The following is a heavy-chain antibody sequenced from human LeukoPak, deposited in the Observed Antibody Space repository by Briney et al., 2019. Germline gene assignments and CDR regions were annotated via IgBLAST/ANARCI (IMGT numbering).Heavy chain of an antibody. J-gene: IGHJ6*02. CDR1: GYTFTSYD. CDR2: MNPNSGNT. Sequence: ASVKVSCKASGYTFTSYDINWVRQATGQGLEWMGWMNPNSGNTGYAQKFQGRVTMTRNTSISTAYMELSSLRAEDTAVYYCAKFGYYDFWSGYYGRPEYYYYGMDVWGQGTTVTVSS. D-gene: IGHD3-3*01. V-gene: IGHV1-8*01. CDR3: AKFGYYDFWSGYYGRPEYYYYGMDV.